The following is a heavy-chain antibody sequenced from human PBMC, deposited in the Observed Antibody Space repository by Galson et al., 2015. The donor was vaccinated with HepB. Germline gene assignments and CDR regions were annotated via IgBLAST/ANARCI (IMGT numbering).Heavy chain of an antibody. V-gene: IGHV3-21*01. CDR3: ARDTVVVVVAALVFDI. Sequence: SLRLSCAASGFTFSTYSMNWVRRAPGKGLEWVSSISSSSSDIYYADSVKGRFTISRDNAKNSPYLQMNSLRAEDTAVYYCARDTVVVVVAALVFDIWGQGKMVTVSS. CDR1: GFTFSTYS. D-gene: IGHD2-15*01. J-gene: IGHJ3*02. CDR2: ISSSSSDI.